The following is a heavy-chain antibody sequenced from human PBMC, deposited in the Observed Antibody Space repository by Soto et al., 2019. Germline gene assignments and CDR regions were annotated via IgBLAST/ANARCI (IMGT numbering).Heavy chain of an antibody. CDR1: GASFSGYY. CDR3: AREGVDYNDSSGYWVRYGLAF. Sequence: SETLSLTCAVYGASFSGYYWSWIRQPPGKGLEWVGYIYYSVNTYYNPSLKSRVTISVDTSKNQFSLKLSSVTAADTAVYYCAREGVDYNDSSGYWVRYGLAFWGQGTTVTVSS. D-gene: IGHD3-22*01. V-gene: IGHV4-34*09. CDR2: IYYSVNT. J-gene: IGHJ6*02.